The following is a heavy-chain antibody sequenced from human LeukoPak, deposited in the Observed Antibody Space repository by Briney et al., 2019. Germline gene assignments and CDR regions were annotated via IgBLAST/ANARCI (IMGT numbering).Heavy chain of an antibody. J-gene: IGHJ4*02. CDR3: AREPHYYDSSGYYNYFDY. CDR1: GFTFSSYA. D-gene: IGHD3-22*01. V-gene: IGHV3-23*01. Sequence: GGSLRLSCAASGFTFSSYAMSWVRQAPGKGLEWVSAISGSGGSTYYADSVKGRFTISRDNSKNTLYLQMNSLRAEDTAVYYCAREPHYYDSSGYYNYFDYWGQGTLVTVSS. CDR2: ISGSGGST.